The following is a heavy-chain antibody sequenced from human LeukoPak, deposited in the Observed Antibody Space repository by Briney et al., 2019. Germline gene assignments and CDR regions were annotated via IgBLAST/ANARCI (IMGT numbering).Heavy chain of an antibody. CDR3: VREGRVSGYDFDY. Sequence: PGGSLRLSCEASGFSVSSYWMHWVRQAPGKGLVWVSRINSDGSSTTYADSVKGRLTISRDNAKNTLYLQMNSLRAEDTAVYYCVREGRVSGYDFDYWGQGTLVTVSS. D-gene: IGHD5-12*01. J-gene: IGHJ4*02. CDR1: GFSVSSYW. V-gene: IGHV3-74*01. CDR2: INSDGSST.